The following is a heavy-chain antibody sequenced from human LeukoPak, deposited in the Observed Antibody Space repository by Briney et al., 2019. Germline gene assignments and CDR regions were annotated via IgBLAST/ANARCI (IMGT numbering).Heavy chain of an antibody. CDR1: GGAITSGGYS. D-gene: IGHD3-10*01. CDR3: ARSRQGSGLLNY. CDR2: IYDRGPT. J-gene: IGHJ4*02. V-gene: IGHV4-30-2*01. Sequence: SETLSLTCTVSGGAITSGGYSWNWIRQPPGKGLEWIGCIYDRGPTYYNPSLKSRITISVDRPKNQFFLNVTSVTAADTAVYYCARSRQGSGLLNYWGQGNLVAVSS.